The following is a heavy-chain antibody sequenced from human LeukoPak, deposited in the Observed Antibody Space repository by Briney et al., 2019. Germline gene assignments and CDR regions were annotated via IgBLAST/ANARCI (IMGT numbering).Heavy chain of an antibody. CDR1: GYTFTGYY. Sequence: ASVKVSCKASGYTFTGYYMHWVRQAPGQGLEWMGWINPNSGGTNYAQKFQGWVTMTRDTSISTAYMELSRLRSDDTAVYYCARGRACDYVWGSYHKEYYYYYYGMDVWGQGTTVTVSS. V-gene: IGHV1-2*04. J-gene: IGHJ6*02. CDR2: INPNSGGT. CDR3: ARGRACDYVWGSYHKEYYYYYYGMDV. D-gene: IGHD3-16*02.